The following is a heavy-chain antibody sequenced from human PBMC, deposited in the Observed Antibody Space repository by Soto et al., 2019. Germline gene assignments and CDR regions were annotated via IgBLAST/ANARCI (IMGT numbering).Heavy chain of an antibody. D-gene: IGHD3-22*01. CDR1: GGSVSSGSYY. Sequence: PSETLSLTCTVSGGSVSSGSYYWSWIRQPPGKGLEWIGYIYYSGSTNYNPSLKSRVTISVDTSKNQFSLKLSSVTAADTAVYYCSRVFLGITMIVVVITLGVFDYCGQGTLVTVSS. CDR3: SRVFLGITMIVVVITLGVFDY. CDR2: IYYSGST. J-gene: IGHJ4*02. V-gene: IGHV4-61*01.